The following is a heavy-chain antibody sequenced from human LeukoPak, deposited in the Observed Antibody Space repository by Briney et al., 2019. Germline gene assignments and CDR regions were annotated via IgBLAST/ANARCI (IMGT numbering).Heavy chain of an antibody. Sequence: GSSVKVSCKASGYTFTSYAMHWVRQAPGQRLEWMGWINAGNGNTKYSQKFQGRVTITRDTSASTAYIELSSLRSEDTAVYYCAREGYSSRSFDYWGQGTLVTVSS. V-gene: IGHV1-3*01. J-gene: IGHJ4*02. CDR2: INAGNGNT. CDR3: AREGYSSRSFDY. CDR1: GYTFTSYA. D-gene: IGHD6-13*01.